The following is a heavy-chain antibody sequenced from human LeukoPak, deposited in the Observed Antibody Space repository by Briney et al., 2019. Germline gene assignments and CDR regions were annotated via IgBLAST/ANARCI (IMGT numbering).Heavy chain of an antibody. CDR2: IGTEGSNT. J-gene: IGHJ1*01. Sequence: GGSLRLSCAASGFTFRSYWMHWVRQAPGKGLVWVSRIGTEGSNTGYADSVKGRFTISRDNSKNTLYLQMNSLRAEDTAVYYCARSRWFGELSYFQHWGQGTLVTVSS. CDR3: ARSRWFGELSYFQH. V-gene: IGHV3-74*01. CDR1: GFTFRSYW. D-gene: IGHD3-10*01.